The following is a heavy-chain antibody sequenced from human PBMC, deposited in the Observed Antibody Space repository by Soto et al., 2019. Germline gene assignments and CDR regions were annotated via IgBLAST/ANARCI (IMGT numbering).Heavy chain of an antibody. J-gene: IGHJ4*02. V-gene: IGHV4-39*01. CDR2: IYHSGST. CDR3: ARETGGAIDY. Sequence: QLQLQESGPGLLRPSETLTLTCTVSGDSISTSRYYWGWVRQPPGKGLEWIGTIYHSGSTFYKPSLRSRVTLSVDTSRNQFSLKVNSVTAADTATYYCARETGGAIDYWGQGILVTVSS. CDR1: GDSISTSRYY. D-gene: IGHD1-26*01.